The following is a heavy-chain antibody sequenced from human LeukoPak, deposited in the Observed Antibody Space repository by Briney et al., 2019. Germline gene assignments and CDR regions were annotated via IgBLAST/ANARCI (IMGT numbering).Heavy chain of an antibody. D-gene: IGHD3-3*01. CDR2: IYHSGST. Sequence: PSETLSLTCAVSGYSISSGYYWGWIRQPPAKGLEWIGSIYHSGSTYYNPSLKSRVTISVDTSKNQFSLKLSSVTAADTAVYYCASRFWSGYYTVGYYFDYWGQGTLVTVSS. V-gene: IGHV4-38-2*01. J-gene: IGHJ4*02. CDR1: GYSISSGYY. CDR3: ASRFWSGYYTVGYYFDY.